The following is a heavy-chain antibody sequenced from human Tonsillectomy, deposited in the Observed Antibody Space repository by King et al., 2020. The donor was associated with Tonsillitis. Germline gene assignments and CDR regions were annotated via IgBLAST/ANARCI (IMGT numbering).Heavy chain of an antibody. J-gene: IGHJ4*02. D-gene: IGHD3-10*01. V-gene: IGHV3-48*03. CDR2: ISSSGRTI. CDR1: GFTFSSYE. CDR3: ARDQLDSRSYPLFDF. Sequence: VQLVESGGGLVQPGGSLRLSCAASGFTFSSYEMNWVRQAPGKGLEWVAYISSSGRTIYYADSVKGRFTISRDNAKNSLYLQMNSLRAEDTAVYYCARDQLDSRSYPLFDFWGQGTLVTVSS.